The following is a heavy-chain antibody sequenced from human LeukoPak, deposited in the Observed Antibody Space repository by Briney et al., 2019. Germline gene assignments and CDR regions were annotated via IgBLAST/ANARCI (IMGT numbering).Heavy chain of an antibody. CDR3: AKGTPAWDSSGYHSGDFDY. Sequence: GGSLRLSCAASGFTFDDYTMHWVRQAPGKGLEWVSLISWDGGSTYYADSVKGRFTISRDNSKNSLYLQMNSLRTEDTALYYCAKGTPAWDSSGYHSGDFDYWGQGTLVTVSS. D-gene: IGHD3-22*01. CDR1: GFTFDDYT. V-gene: IGHV3-43*01. CDR2: ISWDGGST. J-gene: IGHJ4*02.